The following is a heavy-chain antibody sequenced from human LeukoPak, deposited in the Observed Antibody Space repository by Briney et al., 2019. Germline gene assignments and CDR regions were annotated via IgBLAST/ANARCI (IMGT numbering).Heavy chain of an antibody. D-gene: IGHD6-19*01. CDR3: ARVGEGSSVAGYYYYYMDV. CDR2: ISYDGSNK. J-gene: IGHJ6*03. V-gene: IGHV3-30*03. CDR1: GFTFSSYW. Sequence: GGSLRLSCAASGFTFSSYWMSWVRQAPGKGLEWVAVISYDGSNKYYADSVKGRFTISRDNSKNTLYLQMNSLRAEDTAVYYCARVGEGSSVAGYYYYYMDVWGKGTTVTVSS.